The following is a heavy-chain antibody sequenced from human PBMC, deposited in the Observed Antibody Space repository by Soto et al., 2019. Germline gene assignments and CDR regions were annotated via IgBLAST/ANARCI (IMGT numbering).Heavy chain of an antibody. CDR3: ARVEQSLLFQF. CDR1: GYSFTSYG. D-gene: IGHD6-19*01. V-gene: IGHV1-18*04. CDR2: ISVYNGNT. J-gene: IGHJ4*02. Sequence: ASVKVSCKASGYSFTSYGISWVRQAPGQGLECMGWISVYNGNTHYAQKFQGRVTMTADTSTSTAYMELRSLRPDDTAVYYCARVEQSLLFQFWGLGTLVTVSS.